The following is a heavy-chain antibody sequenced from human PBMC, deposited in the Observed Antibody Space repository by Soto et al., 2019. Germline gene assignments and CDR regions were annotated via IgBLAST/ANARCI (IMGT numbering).Heavy chain of an antibody. CDR2: INHSGST. V-gene: IGHV4-34*01. D-gene: IGHD6-19*01. Sequence: SSETLSLTCAVYGGSFSGYYWSWIRQPPGKGLEWIGEINHSGSTNYNPSLKSRVTISVDTSKNQFSLKLSSVTAADTAVYYCAGPLHSSGWPQHRGKGTLLTGSS. CDR1: GGSFSGYY. J-gene: IGHJ1*01. CDR3: AGPLHSSGWPQH.